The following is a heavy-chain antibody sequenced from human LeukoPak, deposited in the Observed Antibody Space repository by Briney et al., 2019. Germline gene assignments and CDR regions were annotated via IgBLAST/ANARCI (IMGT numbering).Heavy chain of an antibody. J-gene: IGHJ4*02. V-gene: IGHV4-34*01. CDR2: INHSGST. CDR1: GGSFSGYY. CDR3: ARRYSSGWYGY. Sequence: KPSETLSLTCAVYGGSFSGYYWSWIRQPPGKGLEWIGEINHSGSTNYNPSLKSRVTISVDTSKNLFSLKLSSVTAADTAVYYCARRYSSGWYGYWGQGTLVTVSS. D-gene: IGHD6-19*01.